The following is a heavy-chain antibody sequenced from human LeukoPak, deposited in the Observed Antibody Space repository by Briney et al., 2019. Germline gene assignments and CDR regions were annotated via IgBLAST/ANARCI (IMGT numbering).Heavy chain of an antibody. CDR2: IYSGGST. J-gene: IGHJ4*02. CDR3: ARRAGYCSGGSCEYFEY. D-gene: IGHD2-15*01. V-gene: IGHV3-66*01. CDR1: GFTVSSNY. Sequence: GGSLRLSCAASGFTVSSNYMSWVRQAPGKGLEWVSVIYSGGSTYYADSVKGRFTISRDNSKNTLYLQMNSLRAEDTAVYYCARRAGYCSGGSCEYFEYWGQGTLVTVSS.